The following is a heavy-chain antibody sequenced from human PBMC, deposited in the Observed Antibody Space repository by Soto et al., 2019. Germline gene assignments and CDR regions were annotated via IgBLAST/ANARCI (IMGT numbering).Heavy chain of an antibody. CDR2: INPNSGGT. D-gene: IGHD2-15*01. V-gene: IGHV1-2*04. Sequence: ASVKVSCKACGCTFTGYYMHWVRQAPGQGLEWMGWINPNSGGTNYAQKFQGWVTMTRDTSISTAYMELSRLRSDDTAVYYCARDRDIDDAFDIWGQGTMVTVSS. CDR1: GCTFTGYY. J-gene: IGHJ3*02. CDR3: ARDRDIDDAFDI.